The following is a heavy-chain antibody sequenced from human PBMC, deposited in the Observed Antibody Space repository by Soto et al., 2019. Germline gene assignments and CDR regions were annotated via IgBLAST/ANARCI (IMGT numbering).Heavy chain of an antibody. J-gene: IGHJ5*02. D-gene: IGHD2-8*02. Sequence: EVQLVESGGGLVQPGGSLRLSCAASGFTFSASDMHWVRQAPGKGLEWVAAIGTLHDTFYPDSVKGRFTISRENAKNSLDLQMNSLRADDPAVCCWARQASYWHGGGGWLDPWGQGVLVTVSS. V-gene: IGHV3-13*01. CDR3: ARQASYWHGGGGWLDP. CDR1: GFTFSASD. CDR2: IGTLHDT.